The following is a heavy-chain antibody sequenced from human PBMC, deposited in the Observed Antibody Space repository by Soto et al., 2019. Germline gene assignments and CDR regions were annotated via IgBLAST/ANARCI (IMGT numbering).Heavy chain of an antibody. Sequence: QVQLVQSGAEVKKPGSSVKVSCKASGGTFSSYTISWVRQAPGQGLEWMGRIIPILGIANYAQKFQGRVTITADNSTSTAYMELSSLRSEDTAVYYCARDSPDYDSSGYYFDYWGQGTLVTVSS. D-gene: IGHD3-22*01. V-gene: IGHV1-69*08. CDR1: GGTFSSYT. CDR3: ARDSPDYDSSGYYFDY. J-gene: IGHJ4*02. CDR2: IIPILGIA.